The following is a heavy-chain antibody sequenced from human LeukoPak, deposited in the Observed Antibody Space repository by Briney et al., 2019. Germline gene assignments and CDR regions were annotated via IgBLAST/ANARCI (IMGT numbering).Heavy chain of an antibody. CDR1: GGSFSGYY. CDR3: ARYKFGYYGSGSYFDY. CDR2: INHSGST. J-gene: IGHJ4*02. V-gene: IGHV4-34*01. Sequence: PSETLSLTCAVYGGSFSGYYWSWIRQPPGKGLEWIGEINHSGSTNYNPSLKSRVTISVDTSKNQFSLKLSSVTAADTAVYYCARYKFGYYGSGSYFDYWGXGTLVTVSS. D-gene: IGHD3-10*01.